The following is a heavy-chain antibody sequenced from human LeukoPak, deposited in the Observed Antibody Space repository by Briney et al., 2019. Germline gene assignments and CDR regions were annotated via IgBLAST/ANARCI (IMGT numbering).Heavy chain of an antibody. Sequence: GESLKISCKGSGYSFTSYWIGWVRQMPGKGLEWMGIIYPGDSDTRYSPSFQGQVTISADKSISTAYLQWSSLKASDTAMYYCARHHRYCSSTSCYHDYYYYYMDVWGKGTTVTVSS. CDR1: GYSFTSYW. D-gene: IGHD2-2*01. CDR2: IYPGDSDT. J-gene: IGHJ6*03. V-gene: IGHV5-51*01. CDR3: ARHHRYCSSTSCYHDYYYYYMDV.